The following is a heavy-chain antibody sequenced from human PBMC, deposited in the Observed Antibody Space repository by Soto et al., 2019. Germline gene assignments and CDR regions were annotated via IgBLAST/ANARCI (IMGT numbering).Heavy chain of an antibody. CDR2: INPNSGGT. D-gene: IGHD2-8*01. J-gene: IGHJ6*02. Sequence: ASVKVSCKASGYTFTGYYMHWVRQAPGQGLEWMGWINPNSGGTSTAQKFQGWVTMTTDTSISTASMELTRLTSDDTAIYYCARGDSTDCSNGVCSFFYNHDMDVWGQGTTVTVSS. CDR1: GYTFTGYY. CDR3: ARGDSTDCSNGVCSFFYNHDMDV. V-gene: IGHV1-2*04.